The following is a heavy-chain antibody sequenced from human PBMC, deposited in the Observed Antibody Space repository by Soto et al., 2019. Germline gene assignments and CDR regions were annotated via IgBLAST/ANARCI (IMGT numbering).Heavy chain of an antibody. CDR2: IDYNGVT. Sequence: SETLSLTCSVSGGSINSNDYYWGWIRQPPGKGLEWIGNIDYNGVTHYNPSLKSRVTVSKDTSKNQFSLKLTSVTAADTALYYCGKVLVGATGHTDSDYWGQGTLVTVSS. D-gene: IGHD2-15*01. CDR3: GKVLVGATGHTDSDY. CDR1: GGSINSNDYY. V-gene: IGHV4-39*01. J-gene: IGHJ4*02.